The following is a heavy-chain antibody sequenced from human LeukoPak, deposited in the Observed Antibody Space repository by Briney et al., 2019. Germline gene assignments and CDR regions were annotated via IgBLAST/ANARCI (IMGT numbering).Heavy chain of an antibody. CDR2: ISSDGSSK. CDR3: ARDQGRIAAAGNYLSSGY. Sequence: GRSLRLSCAASGFTFTSYTMHWVRQAPGKGLERVAVISSDGSSKYYADSVKGRFTISRDNSKNTLYLQMNSLRTEDTAVYYCARDQGRIAAAGNYLSSGYWGQGTLVTVSS. D-gene: IGHD6-13*01. J-gene: IGHJ4*02. V-gene: IGHV3-30-3*01. CDR1: GFTFTSYT.